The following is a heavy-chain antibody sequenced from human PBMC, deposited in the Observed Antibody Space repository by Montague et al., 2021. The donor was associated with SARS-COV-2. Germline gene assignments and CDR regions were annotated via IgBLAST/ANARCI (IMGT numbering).Heavy chain of an antibody. CDR3: ARHGPFVVVTDIHDTFDI. CDR2: IYYSGST. D-gene: IGHD2-21*02. Sequence: SHSLSLIYAVSGDSISTYYWSWIRQPPGKGLEWIGYIYYSGSTNYNPSLKSRVTISVDTSKKQFSLKLSSVTAADTSVYYCARHGPFVVVTDIHDTFDIWIQGTIVAISS. V-gene: IGHV4-59*08. CDR1: GDSISTYY. J-gene: IGHJ3*02.